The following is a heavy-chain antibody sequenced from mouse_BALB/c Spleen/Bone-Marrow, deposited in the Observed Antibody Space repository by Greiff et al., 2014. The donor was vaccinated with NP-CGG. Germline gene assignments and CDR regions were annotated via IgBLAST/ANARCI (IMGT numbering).Heavy chain of an antibody. Sequence: VQLQQSGAELVRPGSSVKISCKASGCAFSNYWMNWVKQRPGQGLEWIGQIFPGDGDTNYNGKFKGKATLTADKSSSTAYMQLNSLTSEDSAVYFCARSNYGYDVYFDYWGLGTTLTVSS. CDR1: GCAFSNYW. CDR2: IFPGDGDT. D-gene: IGHD2-2*01. CDR3: ARSNYGYDVYFDY. V-gene: IGHV1-80*01. J-gene: IGHJ2*01.